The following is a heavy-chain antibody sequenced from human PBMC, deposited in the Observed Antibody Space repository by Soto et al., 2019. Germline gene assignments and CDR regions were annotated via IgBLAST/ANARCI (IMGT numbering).Heavy chain of an antibody. CDR2: IKSNIDGATT. V-gene: IGHV3-15*01. CDR1: GFTFKNSW. D-gene: IGHD3-10*01. Sequence: RLVQSGGGLIKPGGSLRLSCAASGFTFKNSWMHWVRQAPGKGLEWVGRIKSNIDGATTDYAAPVKGRFNVSRDDSKNMLFVQMNSLKTEDTAVYYCTTIGKWGQGTLVTVSS. CDR3: TTIGK. J-gene: IGHJ4*02.